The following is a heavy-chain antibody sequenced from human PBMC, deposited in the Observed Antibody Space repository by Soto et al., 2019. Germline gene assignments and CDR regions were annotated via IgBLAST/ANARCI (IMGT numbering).Heavy chain of an antibody. Sequence: PGESLKISCKGSGYSFSNYWIAWVRQMPGKGLEWMGIIYPGDSDTRYSPSFQGQVTISVDKSINTAYLQWSSLKASDTAMYYCARHLYDYLDCWSQGTQVTVSS. CDR1: GYSFSNYW. CDR2: IYPGDSDT. J-gene: IGHJ4*02. V-gene: IGHV5-51*01. D-gene: IGHD3-16*01. CDR3: ARHLYDYLDC.